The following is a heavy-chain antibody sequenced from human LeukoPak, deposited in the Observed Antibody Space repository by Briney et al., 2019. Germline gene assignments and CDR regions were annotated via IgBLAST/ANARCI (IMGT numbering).Heavy chain of an antibody. CDR2: IIPIFGTA. V-gene: IGHV1-69*05. Sequence: SVKVSCKASGGTFSSYAISWVRQAPGQGLEWMGGIIPIFGTANYAQKFQGRVTITTDESTSTAYMELSSLRSEDTAVYYCAREGPPGGGFIGDYWGQGTLVTVSS. J-gene: IGHJ4*02. D-gene: IGHD3-16*01. CDR1: GGTFSSYA. CDR3: AREGPPGGGFIGDY.